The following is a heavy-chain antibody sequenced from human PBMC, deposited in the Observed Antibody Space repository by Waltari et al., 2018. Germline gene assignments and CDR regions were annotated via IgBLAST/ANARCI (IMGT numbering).Heavy chain of an antibody. CDR2: INPSGSS. CDR3: ARGGHNYFAS. J-gene: IGHJ4*02. V-gene: IGHV4-34*01. Sequence: QVQLQQWGAGLLKPSETLSLTCAVYGGSFSGYYWSWIRQPPGKRLEWIGEINPSGSSKYNPSLKSRVAMSKDTSKNQFSLKLISVTAADTALYYCARGGHNYFASWGQGTLVTVSS. CDR1: GGSFSGYY.